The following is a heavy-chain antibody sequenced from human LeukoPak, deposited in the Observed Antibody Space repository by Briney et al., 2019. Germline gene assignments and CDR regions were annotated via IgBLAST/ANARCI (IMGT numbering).Heavy chain of an antibody. J-gene: IGHJ4*02. D-gene: IGHD5-12*01. Sequence: GGSLRLSCAASGFTLSTYGMHWVRQAPGKGLEWVAIITYDGRNKYHANSVKGRFSISRDDSKNTLFLQMNSLRAEDTAVYYCAKDPYRASSGLVDYWGQGTLVTASS. CDR2: ITYDGRNK. V-gene: IGHV3-30*18. CDR3: AKDPYRASSGLVDY. CDR1: GFTLSTYG.